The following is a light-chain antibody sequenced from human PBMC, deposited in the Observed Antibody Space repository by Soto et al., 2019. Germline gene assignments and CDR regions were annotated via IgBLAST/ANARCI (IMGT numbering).Light chain of an antibody. CDR3: QQLNYWPRIT. J-gene: IGKJ5*01. Sequence: DIVMTQSPGTLSVSPGERATLSCRASQSVGTNLAWYQQRPGQAPRLLVYGASTRASGIPPRSSGSGSGTDFTLTISSLQSEDFAVYYCQQLNYWPRITFGQGTRLEIK. V-gene: IGKV3-15*01. CDR1: QSVGTN. CDR2: GAS.